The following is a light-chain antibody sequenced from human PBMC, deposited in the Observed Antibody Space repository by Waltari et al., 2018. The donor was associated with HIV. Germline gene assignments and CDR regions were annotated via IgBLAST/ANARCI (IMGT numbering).Light chain of an antibody. CDR3: QQLNSYSFT. CDR2: AAS. CDR1: QGISSY. J-gene: IGKJ4*01. Sequence: DIQLTQSPSFLSASVGDRVTITCRASQGISSYLAWYQQKPGKSPKLLIYAASTLQSGVPSRFSGSGSGTEFTLTTSSLQPEDFATYYCQQLNSYSFTFGGGTKVEIK. V-gene: IGKV1-9*01.